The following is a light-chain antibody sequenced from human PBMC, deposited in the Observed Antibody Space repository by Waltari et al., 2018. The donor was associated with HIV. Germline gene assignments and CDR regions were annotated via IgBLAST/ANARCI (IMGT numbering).Light chain of an antibody. CDR1: SSDVGGYNY. CDR2: DVS. CDR3: SSYTSSSTLV. V-gene: IGLV2-14*03. J-gene: IGLJ3*02. Sequence: QSALTQPASVSGSPGQSITISCTATSSDVGGYNYVSWYQQKPGKAPKLMIFDVSNRPSGVSNRFSGSKSGNTASLTISGLQAEDEADYYCSSYTSSSTLVFGGGTRVTVL.